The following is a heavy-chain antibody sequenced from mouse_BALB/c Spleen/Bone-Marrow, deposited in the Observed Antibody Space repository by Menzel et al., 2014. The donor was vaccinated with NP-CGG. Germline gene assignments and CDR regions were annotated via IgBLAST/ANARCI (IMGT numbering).Heavy chain of an antibody. Sequence: VQLVESGPQLVRPGASVKISCKASGYSFTSYWMHWVKQRPGQGLEWIGMIDPSDSETRLNQKFKDKATLTVDKSSSTAYMQLSSPTSEDSALYYCSYGSRAYWGQGTLATVSA. J-gene: IGHJ3*01. CDR1: GYSFTSYW. V-gene: IGHV1S126*01. D-gene: IGHD1-1*01. CDR3: SYGSRAY. CDR2: IDPSDSET.